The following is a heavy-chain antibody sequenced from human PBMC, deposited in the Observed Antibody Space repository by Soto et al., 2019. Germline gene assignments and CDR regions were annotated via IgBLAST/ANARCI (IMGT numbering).Heavy chain of an antibody. CDR3: AREPTTAGTVNWFDP. J-gene: IGHJ5*02. D-gene: IGHD6-13*01. CDR2: VYTSGYS. Sequence: VQLQESGPGLVKPSETLSLICTVSGGSISSDYLSWIRQPAGKGLEWIGRVYTSGYSNSNPSLKSRVTMAVDTSKKQFSLNLSSVTAEDTAVYHCAREPTTAGTVNWFDPWGQGALVTVSS. CDR1: GGSISSDY. V-gene: IGHV4-4*07.